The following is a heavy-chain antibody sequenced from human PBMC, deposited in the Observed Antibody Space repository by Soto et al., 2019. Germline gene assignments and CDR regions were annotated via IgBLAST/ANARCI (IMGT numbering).Heavy chain of an antibody. Sequence: ASVKVSCKASGYTFTSYAMHWVRQAPGQRLEWMGWINAGNGNTKYSQKFQGRVTITRDTSASTAYMELSSLRSEDTAVYYCAFSSSCSWLVCWFDPWGQGTLVTVSS. CDR1: GYTFTSYA. V-gene: IGHV1-3*01. CDR2: INAGNGNT. J-gene: IGHJ5*02. D-gene: IGHD6-13*01. CDR3: AFSSSCSWLVCWFDP.